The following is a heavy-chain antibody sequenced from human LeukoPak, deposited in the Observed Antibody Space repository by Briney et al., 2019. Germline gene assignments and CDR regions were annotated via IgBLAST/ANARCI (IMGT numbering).Heavy chain of an antibody. D-gene: IGHD3-22*01. Sequence: SETPSLTCTVSGGSISSYYWSWIRQPPGKGLEWIGYIYYSGSTNYNPSLKSRVTISVDTSKNQFSLKLSSVTAADTAVYYCARGDSETYYYDSSGPPYYYYMDVWGKGTTVTVSS. J-gene: IGHJ6*03. CDR1: GGSISSYY. CDR3: ARGDSETYYYDSSGPPYYYYMDV. CDR2: IYYSGST. V-gene: IGHV4-59*01.